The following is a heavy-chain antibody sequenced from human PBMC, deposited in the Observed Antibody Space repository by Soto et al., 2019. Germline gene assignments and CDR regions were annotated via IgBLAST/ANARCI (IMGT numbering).Heavy chain of an antibody. CDR2: IIPIFGTA. CDR3: AEAMVRGVIISGMDV. Sequence: ASVKVSCKASGGTFSSYAISWVRQAPGQGLEWMGGIIPIFGTANYAQRFQGRVTITADESTSTAYMELSSLRSEDTAVYYCAEAMVRGVIISGMDVWGQGTTVTV. V-gene: IGHV1-69*13. D-gene: IGHD3-10*01. CDR1: GGTFSSYA. J-gene: IGHJ6*02.